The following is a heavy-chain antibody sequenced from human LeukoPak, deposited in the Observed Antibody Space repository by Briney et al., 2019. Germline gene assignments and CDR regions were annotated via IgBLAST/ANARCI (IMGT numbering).Heavy chain of an antibody. Sequence: GSLKVSCEASGYTFTGYHMHWVRQAPGQGLEWMGWINHNRGSTNYAQTVQGRVTMTSDKSISTAYLEMSSLTSDDPAVYSCVLSSDWYYFHHGGRGPQLTVP. V-gene: IGHV1-2*02. CDR3: VLSSDWYYFHH. CDR2: INHNRGST. CDR1: GYTFTGYH. D-gene: IGHD3-9*01. J-gene: IGHJ4*02.